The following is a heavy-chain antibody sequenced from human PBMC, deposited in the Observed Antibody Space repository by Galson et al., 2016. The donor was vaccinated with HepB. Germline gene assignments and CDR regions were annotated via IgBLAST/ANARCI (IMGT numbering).Heavy chain of an antibody. CDR3: SRVVVLDYDFWSGYPDFDY. D-gene: IGHD3-3*01. CDR2: IRSNSYGGTT. J-gene: IGHJ4*02. Sequence: CIRQPPGKGLEWVGFIRSNSYGGTTEYAASVKGSFTISRDDSQSIVYLQMNSLKTEDTAVYYCSRVVVLDYDFWSGYPDFDYWGQGALVTVSS. V-gene: IGHV3-49*02.